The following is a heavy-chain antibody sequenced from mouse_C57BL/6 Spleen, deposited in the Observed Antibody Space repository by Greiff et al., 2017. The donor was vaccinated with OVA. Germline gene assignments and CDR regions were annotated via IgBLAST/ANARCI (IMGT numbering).Heavy chain of an antibody. CDR2: INPNNGGT. CDR3: ARFITTVVATNDYFDY. V-gene: IGHV1-26*01. CDR1: GYTFTDYY. Sequence: EVQLQQSGPELVKPGASVKISCTASGYTFTDYYMNWVKQSHGKSLEWIGDINPNNGGTSYNQKFKGKATLTVDKSSSTAYMELRSLTSEDSAVYYCARFITTVVATNDYFDYWGQGTTLTVSS. D-gene: IGHD1-1*01. J-gene: IGHJ2*01.